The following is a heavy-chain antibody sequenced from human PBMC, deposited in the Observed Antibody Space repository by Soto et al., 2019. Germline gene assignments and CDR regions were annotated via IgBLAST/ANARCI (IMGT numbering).Heavy chain of an antibody. CDR1: GYTFTSYG. Sequence: ASVKVSCKASGYTFTSYGISWVRQAPGQGLEWMGWISAYNGNTNYAQKLQGRVTMTTDTSTSTAYMGLRSLRSDDTAVYYCARERFSMCGYFPSDDWGQGTLVTVSS. CDR2: ISAYNGNT. D-gene: IGHD3-22*01. J-gene: IGHJ4*02. CDR3: ARERFSMCGYFPSDD. V-gene: IGHV1-18*01.